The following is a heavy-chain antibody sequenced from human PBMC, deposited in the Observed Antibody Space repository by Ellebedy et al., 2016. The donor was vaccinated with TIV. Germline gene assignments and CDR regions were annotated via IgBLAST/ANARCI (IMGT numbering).Heavy chain of an antibody. J-gene: IGHJ2*01. CDR1: GGSISSYY. V-gene: IGHV4-59*08. D-gene: IGHD3/OR15-3a*01. CDR2: IDYTGST. Sequence: SETLSLTCSVSGGSISSYYWGWIRQPPGKGLQWIGYIDYTGSTNYSPSLKSRVTMSVATAKNQFSLKLRSVTAADTAVYYCARNVLIFTFDKWYSDLWGRGTLVTVSS. CDR3: ARNVLIFTFDKWYSDL.